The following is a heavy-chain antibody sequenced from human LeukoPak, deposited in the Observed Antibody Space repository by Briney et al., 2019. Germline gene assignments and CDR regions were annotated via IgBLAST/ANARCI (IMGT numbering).Heavy chain of an antibody. D-gene: IGHD3-16*01. Sequence: GGSLRLSCAASGFTFSSYWMNWARQAPGKGLEWVASINHNGNVNYYVDSVKGRFTISGDNAKNSLYLQMSNLRAEDTAVYFCARGGGLDVWGQGATVTVSS. J-gene: IGHJ6*02. V-gene: IGHV3-7*03. CDR1: GFTFSSYW. CDR3: ARGGGLDV. CDR2: INHNGNVN.